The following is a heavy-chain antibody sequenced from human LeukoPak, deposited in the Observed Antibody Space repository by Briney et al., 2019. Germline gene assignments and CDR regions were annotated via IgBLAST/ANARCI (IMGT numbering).Heavy chain of an antibody. CDR2: INHSGST. V-gene: IGHV4-34*01. Sequence: PSETLSLTCAVYGGSFSGYYWSWIRQPPGKGLEWIGEINHSGSTNYNPSLKSRVTISVDTSKNQFSLKLNSVTAADTAVYYCARSPVVLEWLLWYFDYWGQGTLVTVSS. D-gene: IGHD3-3*01. J-gene: IGHJ4*02. CDR1: GGSFSGYY. CDR3: ARSPVVLEWLLWYFDY.